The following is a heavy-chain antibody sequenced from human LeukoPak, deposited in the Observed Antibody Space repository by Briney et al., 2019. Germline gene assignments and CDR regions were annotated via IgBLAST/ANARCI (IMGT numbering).Heavy chain of an antibody. J-gene: IGHJ4*02. V-gene: IGHV1-2*02. CDR2: INPNSGDT. Sequence: GASVKVSCKASGFTFTGYYMHWVRQAPGQGLEWMGWINPNSGDTHYTQNFQGRVTMTRDTSISTAYMELSRLRSDDTAVYFCARGRSGGCYDYWGQGTLATVSS. CDR3: ARGRSGGCYDY. D-gene: IGHD6-19*01. CDR1: GFTFTGYY.